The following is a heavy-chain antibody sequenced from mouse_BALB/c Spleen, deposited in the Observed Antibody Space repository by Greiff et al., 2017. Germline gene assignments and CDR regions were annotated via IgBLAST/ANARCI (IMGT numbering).Heavy chain of an antibody. D-gene: IGHD2-4*01. V-gene: IGHV1-5*01. J-gene: IGHJ4*01. CDR3: TRSTMITTRPLYAMDY. CDR1: GYTFTSYW. CDR2: IYPGNSDT. Sequence: EVKLVESGTVLARPGASVKMSCKASGYTFTSYWMHWVKQRPGQGLEWIGAIYPGNSDTSYNQKFKGKAKLTAVTSTSTAYMELSSLTNEDSAVYYCTRSTMITTRPLYAMDYWGQGTSVTVSS.